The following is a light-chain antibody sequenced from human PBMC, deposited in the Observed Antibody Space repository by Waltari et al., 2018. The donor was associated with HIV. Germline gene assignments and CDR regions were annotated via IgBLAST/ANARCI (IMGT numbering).Light chain of an antibody. CDR3: YSYAGSLL. V-gene: IGLV2-11*01. CDR1: SSDVRGYNY. J-gene: IGLJ2*01. Sequence: QSALTQPRSVSGSPGPSVTIPCTGSSSDVRGYNYVSWYQQHPTKAPKLIIYDVSARPSGVPDRFSGSKSGNRASLTISGLQAEDEADYYCYSYAGSLLFGGGTKLTVL. CDR2: DVS.